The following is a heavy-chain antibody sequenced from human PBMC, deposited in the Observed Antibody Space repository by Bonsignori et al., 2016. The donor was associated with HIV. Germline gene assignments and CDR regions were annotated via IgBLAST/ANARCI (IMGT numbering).Heavy chain of an antibody. J-gene: IGHJ4*02. CDR1: GFVFNTYW. Sequence: EVQLVESGGGLVQPGGSLRLSCAGSGFVFNTYWMTWVRQAPGKGLEWVANINQDGTEKKYVDSVKGRFTISRDNVRKSVHLQMDNLRIEDTAVYFCARGRRPDDFWGQGTLVSVSS. V-gene: IGHV3-7*04. D-gene: IGHD6-6*01. CDR3: ARGRRPDDF. CDR2: INQDGTEK.